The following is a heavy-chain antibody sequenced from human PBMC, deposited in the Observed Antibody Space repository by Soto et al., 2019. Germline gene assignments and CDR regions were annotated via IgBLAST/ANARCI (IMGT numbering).Heavy chain of an antibody. CDR2: FEPEKGEK. J-gene: IGHJ5*02. D-gene: IGHD3-3*01. CDR3: AIERMTIFGVTMRAGWFDP. V-gene: IGHV1-24*01. CDR1: GYTLKELS. Sequence: ASVKVSCKVSGYTLKELSLHWVRQAPGQGLEWMGGFEPEKGEKTFSQKFQGRVTMTEDTSANTIYMEQSNLRSEDTAMYYCAIERMTIFGVTMRAGWFDPWGQGTLVTVSS.